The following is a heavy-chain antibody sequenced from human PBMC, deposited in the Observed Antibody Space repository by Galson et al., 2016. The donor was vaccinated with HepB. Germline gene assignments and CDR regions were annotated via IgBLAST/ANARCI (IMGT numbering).Heavy chain of an antibody. CDR1: GYTFTNYV. J-gene: IGHJ4*02. Sequence: SVKVSCKASGYTFTNYVVLWVRQAPGQGLEWLGWINPDNGNTKFSQRFQGRASITRFSSANTAYMELSSLRSEDTAVYYCARHLTTSGTRGFDYWGPGTLVTVSS. CDR2: INPDNGNT. D-gene: IGHD6-13*01. V-gene: IGHV1-3*01. CDR3: ARHLTTSGTRGFDY.